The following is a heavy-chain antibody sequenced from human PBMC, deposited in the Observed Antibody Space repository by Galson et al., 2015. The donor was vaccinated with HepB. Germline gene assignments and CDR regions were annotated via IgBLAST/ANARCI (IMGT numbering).Heavy chain of an antibody. Sequence: TLSLTCTVSGGSISSSSYYWGWIRQPPGKGLEWIGSIYYSGSTYYNPSLKSRVTISVDTSKNQFSLKLSSVTAADTAVYYCARHSAAGQGGGDWGQGTLVTVSS. CDR3: ARHSAAGQGGGD. V-gene: IGHV4-39*01. D-gene: IGHD6-13*01. J-gene: IGHJ4*02. CDR1: GGSISSSSYY. CDR2: IYYSGST.